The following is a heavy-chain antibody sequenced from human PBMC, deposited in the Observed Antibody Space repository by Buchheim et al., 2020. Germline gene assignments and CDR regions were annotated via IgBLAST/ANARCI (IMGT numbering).Heavy chain of an antibody. V-gene: IGHV3-48*02. Sequence: EVQLVESGGDLVQPGESLRLSCAASGFSFNSYSMNWVRQAPGKGLEWVSYISSSGSAIYYAASVKGRLTISRDNAKNSLSLQMNSLRDEDTAVYYCASYCSTTSCYGVDYWGQGTL. CDR2: ISSSGSAI. D-gene: IGHD2-2*01. J-gene: IGHJ4*02. CDR1: GFSFNSYS. CDR3: ASYCSTTSCYGVDY.